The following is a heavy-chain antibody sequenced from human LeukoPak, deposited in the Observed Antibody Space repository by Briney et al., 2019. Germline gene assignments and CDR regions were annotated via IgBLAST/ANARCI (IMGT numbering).Heavy chain of an antibody. CDR2: IIPIFGTA. CDR1: GGTFSSYA. D-gene: IGHD2/OR15-2a*01. V-gene: IGHV1-69*05. CDR3: ATLEILLNY. Sequence: ASVKVSCKASGGTFSSYAISWVRQAPGQGLEWMGGIIPIFGTANYAQKFQGRVTMTRDTSIGTAYMELSSLRSDDTAVYYCATLEILLNYWGQGTLVTVSS. J-gene: IGHJ4*02.